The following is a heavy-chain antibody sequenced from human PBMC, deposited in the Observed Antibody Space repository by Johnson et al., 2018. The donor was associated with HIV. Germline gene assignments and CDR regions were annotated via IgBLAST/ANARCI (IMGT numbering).Heavy chain of an antibody. V-gene: IGHV3-23*04. CDR2: ISGSGDNT. J-gene: IGHJ3*02. D-gene: IGHD3-3*02. CDR3: TTDPTVLEVFDI. Sequence: VQLVESGGGLVQPGGSLRLSCAASGFTFSSYGMSWVRQAPGKGLEWVSAISGSGDNTYYADSVKGRFTISRDRSQNTVYLQMNSLKTEDTAVYYCTTDPTVLEVFDIWGQGTMVTVSS. CDR1: GFTFSSYG.